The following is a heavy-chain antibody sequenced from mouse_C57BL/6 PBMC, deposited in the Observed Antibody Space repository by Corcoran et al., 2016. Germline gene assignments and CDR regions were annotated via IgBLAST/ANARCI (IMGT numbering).Heavy chain of an antibody. J-gene: IGHJ3*01. CDR2: INTYSGVP. CDR1: GYTFTTYG. V-gene: IGHV9-3*01. Sequence: QIQLVQSGPELKKPGETVKISCKASGYTFTTYGMSWVKQAPGKGLKWMGWINTYSGVPTYADDFKGRFAFSLETSASTAYLQINNLKNEDTVTYFCARDYGSSFAYWGQGTLVTVS. D-gene: IGHD1-1*01. CDR3: ARDYGSSFAY.